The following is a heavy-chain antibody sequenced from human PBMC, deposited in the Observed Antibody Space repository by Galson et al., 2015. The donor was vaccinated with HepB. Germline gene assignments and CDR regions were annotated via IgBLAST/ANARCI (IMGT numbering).Heavy chain of an antibody. CDR2: IKQDGSEK. CDR1: GFTFSSYW. J-gene: IGHJ6*02. CDR3: ARALWFGELLQAYYGMDV. Sequence: SLRLSCAASGFTFSSYWMSWVRQAPGKGLEWVANIKQDGSEKYYVDSVKGRFTISRDNAKNSLYLQMNSLRAEDTAVYYCARALWFGELLQAYYGMDVWGQGTTVTVSS. V-gene: IGHV3-7*03. D-gene: IGHD3-10*01.